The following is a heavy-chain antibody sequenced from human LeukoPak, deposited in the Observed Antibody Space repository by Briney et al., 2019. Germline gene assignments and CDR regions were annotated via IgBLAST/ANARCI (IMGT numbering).Heavy chain of an antibody. CDR1: NASIISSSYY. Sequence: MPSETLSLTCSVSNASIISSSYYWGWIRQPPGKGLEWIGSIYYRGRTYYNPSLKIRVTISADTSKNQFSLNLNSVTASDTAVYYCARQKILDDNYDSRGYYVDQWGQGSLVTVSS. CDR3: ARQKILDDNYDSRGYYVDQ. J-gene: IGHJ4*02. CDR2: IYYRGRT. V-gene: IGHV4-39*01. D-gene: IGHD3-22*01.